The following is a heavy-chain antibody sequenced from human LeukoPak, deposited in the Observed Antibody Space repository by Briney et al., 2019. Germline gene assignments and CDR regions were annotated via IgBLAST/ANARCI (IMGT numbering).Heavy chain of an antibody. D-gene: IGHD7-27*01. CDR3: ARSWNWGYYYYYMDV. V-gene: IGHV4-34*01. CDR1: GGSFSGYY. CDR2: INHSGST. J-gene: IGHJ6*03. Sequence: SETLSLTCAVYGGSFSGYYWSWIRQPPGKGLEWIGEINHSGSTNYNPSLKSRVTISVDTSKNQFSLKLSSVTAADTAVYYCARSWNWGYYYYYMDVWGKGTTVTVSS.